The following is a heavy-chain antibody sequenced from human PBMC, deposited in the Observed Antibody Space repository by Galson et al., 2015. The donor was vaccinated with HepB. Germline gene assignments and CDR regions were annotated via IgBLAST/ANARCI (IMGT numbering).Heavy chain of an antibody. CDR3: ARGGVGPGY. CDR1: GFTFSSYA. V-gene: IGHV3-64*01. J-gene: IGHJ4*02. CDR2: ISSNGGST. Sequence: SLRLSCAASGFTFSSYAMHWVRQAPGKGLEYVSAISSNGGSTYYANSVKGRFTISRDNSKNTLYLQMGSLRAEDMAVYYCARGGVGPGYWGQGTLATVSS.